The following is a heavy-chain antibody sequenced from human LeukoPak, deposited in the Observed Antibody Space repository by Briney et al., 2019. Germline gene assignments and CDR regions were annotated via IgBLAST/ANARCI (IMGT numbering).Heavy chain of an antibody. Sequence: PSETLSLTCTVSGGSISNYYWSWFRQPPGKGLEWIGYIYYSGSTKYNPSPKSRVTISVDTSKNQFSLKLSSVTAADTAVYYCAREGPSSSGSYLNCFDPWGQGTLVTVS. V-gene: IGHV4-59*01. CDR2: IYYSGST. D-gene: IGHD1-26*01. CDR1: GGSISNYY. J-gene: IGHJ5*02. CDR3: AREGPSSSGSYLNCFDP.